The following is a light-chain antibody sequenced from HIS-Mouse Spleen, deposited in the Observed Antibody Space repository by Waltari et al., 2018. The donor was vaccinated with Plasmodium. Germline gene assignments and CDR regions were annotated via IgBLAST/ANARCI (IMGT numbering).Light chain of an antibody. CDR1: ALPKQY. J-gene: IGLJ3*02. CDR2: KDS. Sequence: SYELTHPPSVPVSPGQTASTTCSGDALPKQYPYWYQQKPGQAPVLVIYKDSERPSGIPERFSGSSSGTTVTLTISGVQAEDEADYYCQSADSSGTYWVFGGGTKLTVL. V-gene: IGLV3-25*03. CDR3: QSADSSGTYWV.